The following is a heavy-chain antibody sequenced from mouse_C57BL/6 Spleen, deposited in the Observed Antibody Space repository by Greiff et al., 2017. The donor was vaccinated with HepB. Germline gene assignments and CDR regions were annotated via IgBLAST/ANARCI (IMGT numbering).Heavy chain of an antibody. CDR1: GYTFTSYW. Sequence: QVQLQQPGAELVRPGSSVKLSCKASGYTFTSYWMDWVKQRPGQGLEWIGNIYPSDSETHYNQKFKDKATLTVDKSSSTAYMQLSSLTSEDSAVYYCERSVTTVVGDYWGQGTTLTVSS. D-gene: IGHD1-1*01. CDR3: ERSVTTVVGDY. CDR2: IYPSDSET. J-gene: IGHJ2*01. V-gene: IGHV1-61*01.